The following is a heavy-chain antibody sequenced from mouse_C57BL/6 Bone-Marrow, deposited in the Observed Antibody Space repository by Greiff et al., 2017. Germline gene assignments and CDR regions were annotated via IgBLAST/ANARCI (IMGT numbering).Heavy chain of an antibody. CDR2: IYPGSGST. Sequence: QVQLQQPGAELVKPGASVKMSCKASGYTFTSYWITWVKQRPGQGLEWIGDIYPGSGSTNYNEKFKSKATLTVDTSSSTAYMQLSSLTSEDSAVYYCPRSIYYYPLFDDWGQGTTLTVSS. D-gene: IGHD1-1*01. V-gene: IGHV1-55*01. CDR3: PRSIYYYPLFDD. J-gene: IGHJ2*01. CDR1: GYTFTSYW.